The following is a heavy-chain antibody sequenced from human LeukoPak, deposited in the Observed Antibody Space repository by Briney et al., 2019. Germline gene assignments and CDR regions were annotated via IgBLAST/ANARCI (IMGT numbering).Heavy chain of an antibody. CDR2: IYPGDSDT. V-gene: IGHV5-51*01. J-gene: IGHJ4*02. Sequence: GESLKISCKGSGYSFTSYWIGWVRQMPGKGLEWMGIIYPGDSDTRYSPSLQGQVTISAGKSISTAYLQWSSLKASDTAMYYCARHPVPYSSGWYHFDYWGQGTLVTVSS. D-gene: IGHD6-19*01. CDR3: ARHPVPYSSGWYHFDY. CDR1: GYSFTSYW.